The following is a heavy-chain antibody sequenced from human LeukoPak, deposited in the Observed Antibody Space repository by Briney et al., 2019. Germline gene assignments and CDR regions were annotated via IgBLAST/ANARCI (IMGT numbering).Heavy chain of an antibody. V-gene: IGHV3-73*01. Sequence: GGSLRLSCAASGFTFSGSAMHWVRQASGKGLEWVGRIRSKANSYATAYAASVKGRFTISRDDSKNTAHLQMNSLKTEDTAVYYCTRRIGGASTRAYYGMDVWGQGTTVTVSS. CDR3: TRRIGGASTRAYYGMDV. J-gene: IGHJ6*02. D-gene: IGHD1-26*01. CDR2: IRSKANSYAT. CDR1: GFTFSGSA.